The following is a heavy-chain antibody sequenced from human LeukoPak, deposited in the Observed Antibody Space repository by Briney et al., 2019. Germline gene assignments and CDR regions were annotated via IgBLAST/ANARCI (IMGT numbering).Heavy chain of an antibody. J-gene: IGHJ5*02. D-gene: IGHD3-10*01. CDR2: INPNSGNT. CDR3: ARGPGRSRNWFDP. Sequence: EASVKVSCKASGYTFTGYYMHWVRQAPGQGLEWMGWINPNSGNTGYAQKFQGRVTITRNTSISTAYMELSSLRSEDTAVYYCARGPGRSRNWFDPWGQGTLVTVSS. CDR1: GYTFTGYY. V-gene: IGHV1-8*03.